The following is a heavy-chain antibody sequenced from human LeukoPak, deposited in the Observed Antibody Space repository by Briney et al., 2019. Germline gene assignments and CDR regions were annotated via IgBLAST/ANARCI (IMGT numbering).Heavy chain of an antibody. Sequence: GGSLRLSCAASGFTFDDYGMSWVRQAPGKGLEWVSGINWNGGSTGYADSVKGRFTISRDNAKNSLYLQMNSLRAEDTAVYYCARDLRRYYGSGSSDYWGQGTLVTVSS. J-gene: IGHJ4*02. V-gene: IGHV3-20*04. CDR2: INWNGGST. CDR3: ARDLRRYYGSGSSDY. D-gene: IGHD3-10*01. CDR1: GFTFDDYG.